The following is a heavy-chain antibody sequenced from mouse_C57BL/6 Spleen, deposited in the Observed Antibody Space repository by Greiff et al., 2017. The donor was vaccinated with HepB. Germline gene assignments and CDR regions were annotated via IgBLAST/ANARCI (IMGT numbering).Heavy chain of an antibody. J-gene: IGHJ3*01. D-gene: IGHD2-3*01. Sequence: QVQLQQSGAELVRPGASVTLSCKASGYTFTDYEMHWVKQTPVHGLEWIGAIDPETGGTAYNQKFKGKAILTADKSSSTAYMELRSLTSEDSAVYYCTRGRWLLGAYWGQGTLVTVSA. CDR3: TRGRWLLGAY. V-gene: IGHV1-15*01. CDR1: GYTFTDYE. CDR2: IDPETGGT.